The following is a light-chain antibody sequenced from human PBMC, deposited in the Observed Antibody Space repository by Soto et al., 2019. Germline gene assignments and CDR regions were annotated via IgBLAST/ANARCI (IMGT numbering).Light chain of an antibody. J-gene: IGKJ4*01. CDR3: QEYNNWHPVT. V-gene: IGKV3-15*01. CDR1: QSISSK. CDR2: GTS. Sequence: EIVMTPSPATLSVSPGERATLSCRASQSISSKLVWYQQKPGQAPRLLIYGTSTRATGIPARFSGSGSGTESTLTISSLQSEDFAVYYCQEYNNWHPVTFGGGTKVDIK.